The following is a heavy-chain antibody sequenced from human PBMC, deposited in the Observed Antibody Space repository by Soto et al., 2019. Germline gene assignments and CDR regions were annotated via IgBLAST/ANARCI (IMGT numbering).Heavy chain of an antibody. D-gene: IGHD2-2*01. V-gene: IGHV3-30*18. Sequence: QVQLVESGGGVVQPGRSLRLSCAASGFTFSSYGMHWVRQAPGKGLEWVAVISYDGSNKYYADSVKGRFTISRDNSKNTLDLQMNSLRAEDTAVYYCAKDTGSYQLRLYFDYWGQGTLVTVSS. CDR1: GFTFSSYG. CDR3: AKDTGSYQLRLYFDY. CDR2: ISYDGSNK. J-gene: IGHJ4*02.